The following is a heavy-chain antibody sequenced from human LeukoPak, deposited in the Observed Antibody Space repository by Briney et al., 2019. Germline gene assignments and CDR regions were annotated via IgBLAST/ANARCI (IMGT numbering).Heavy chain of an antibody. CDR2: ISGSGGST. Sequence: GGSLRLSCAASGFTFSSYAMSWVRQAPGKGLEWVSAISGSGGSTYYADSVKGRFTIARDNSKNTLYLQMNSLRAEDTAVYYCAKDPYSSSPNNWFDPWGQGTLVTVSS. CDR1: GFTFSSYA. CDR3: AKDPYSSSPNNWFDP. D-gene: IGHD6-6*01. V-gene: IGHV3-23*01. J-gene: IGHJ5*02.